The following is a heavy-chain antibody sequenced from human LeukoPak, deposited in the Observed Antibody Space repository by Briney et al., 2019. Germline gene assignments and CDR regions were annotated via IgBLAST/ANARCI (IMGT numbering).Heavy chain of an antibody. D-gene: IGHD4-17*01. J-gene: IGHJ6*02. CDR3: ATDYGDPTDYYYYGMDV. Sequence: PGGSLRLSCAASGFTFSNYAMSWVRQAPGKGLEWVSAISGDGDSTYYADSVKGRFTISRDNSKDTLYLQMNSLRAEDTAVYYCATDYGDPTDYYYYGMDVWGQGTTVTVSS. CDR1: GFTFSNYA. CDR2: ISGDGDST. V-gene: IGHV3-23*01.